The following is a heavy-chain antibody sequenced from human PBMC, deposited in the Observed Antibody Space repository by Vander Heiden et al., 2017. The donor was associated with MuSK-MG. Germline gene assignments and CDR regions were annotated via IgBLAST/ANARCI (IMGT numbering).Heavy chain of an antibody. J-gene: IGHJ3*02. D-gene: IGHD6-19*01. CDR1: GFTFRSYW. CDR3: ARYSSGWDDAFDI. CDR2: IKQDGSEK. V-gene: IGHV3-7*03. Sequence: EVQLVESGGGLVQPGGSLTLSCAASGFTFRSYWLSWVRQAPEQGPAWVGNIKQDGSEKYYVDTVKGRFTSSRDNAKNSLYLQMNSLRAEDTAVYYCARYSSGWDDAFDIWGQGTMVTVSS.